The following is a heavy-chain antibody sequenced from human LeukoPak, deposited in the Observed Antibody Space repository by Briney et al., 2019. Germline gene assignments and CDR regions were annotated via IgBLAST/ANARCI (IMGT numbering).Heavy chain of an antibody. J-gene: IGHJ6*02. Sequence: GGSLRPSCAASGFPFSSYAMSWVRQAPGKGLEWVSAISGNGGSTYHVDSVKGRFTISRDNSKNTLYLQMNSLRAEDTAVYYCAKDYGDYATYGMDVWGQGTTVTVSS. CDR3: AKDYGDYATYGMDV. V-gene: IGHV3-23*01. D-gene: IGHD4-17*01. CDR2: ISGNGGST. CDR1: GFPFSSYA.